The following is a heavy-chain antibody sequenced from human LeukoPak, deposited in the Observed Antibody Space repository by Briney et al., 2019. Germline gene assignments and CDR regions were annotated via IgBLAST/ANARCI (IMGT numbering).Heavy chain of an antibody. CDR2: IYTSGST. CDR3: ARDWGSADDAFDI. V-gene: IGHV4-4*07. CDR1: GGSISIYY. D-gene: IGHD3-10*01. Sequence: SETLSLTCSVSGGSISIYYWSWIRQPAGKGLEWIGRIYTSGSTNYNPSLKSRVTMSVDTSKNQFSLKLSSVTAADTAVYYCARDWGSADDAFDIWGQGTMVTVSS. J-gene: IGHJ3*02.